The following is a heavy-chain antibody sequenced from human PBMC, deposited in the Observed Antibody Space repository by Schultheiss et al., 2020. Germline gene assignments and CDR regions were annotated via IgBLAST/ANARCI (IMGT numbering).Heavy chain of an antibody. V-gene: IGHV3-21*01. J-gene: IGHJ3*02. Sequence: GGSLRLSCAASGFTFSSYEMNWVRQAPGKGLEWVSSISSSSSYIYYADSVKGRFTISRDNAQNSLYLQMNSLRAEDTAVYYCTRALYSSSSVPEAFDIWGQGTMVTVSS. CDR1: GFTFSSYE. D-gene: IGHD6-13*01. CDR2: ISSSSSYI. CDR3: TRALYSSSSVPEAFDI.